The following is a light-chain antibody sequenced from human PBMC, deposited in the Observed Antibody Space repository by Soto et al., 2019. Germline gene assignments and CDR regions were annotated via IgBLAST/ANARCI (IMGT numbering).Light chain of an antibody. CDR3: QQYGSSPAYT. J-gene: IGKJ2*01. Sequence: IVVTQSPGTLSLSPGERATLSCRASQSVSSSYFAWYQQKPGQAPRLLIYGASSGVTGIPDRFSASGSGTDFPLTISRLEPEDFAVYYCQQYGSSPAYTFGQATKLAI. CDR1: QSVSSSY. V-gene: IGKV3-20*01. CDR2: GAS.